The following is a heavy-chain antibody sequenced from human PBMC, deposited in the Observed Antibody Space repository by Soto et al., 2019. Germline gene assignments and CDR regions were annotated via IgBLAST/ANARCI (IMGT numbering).Heavy chain of an antibody. J-gene: IGHJ4*02. D-gene: IGHD5-12*01. CDR3: ARGMWLQYSFDY. CDR1: GGSCSGYY. Sequence: QVQLQQWGAGLLKPSETLSLTCAVYGGSCSGYYWSWIRQPPGKGLEWIGEINHSGSTNYNPSLKSRVAISVDTSRSQFGMKLSSVTAADTAVYYCARGMWLQYSFDYWVQGTLVTVSS. CDR2: INHSGST. V-gene: IGHV4-34*01.